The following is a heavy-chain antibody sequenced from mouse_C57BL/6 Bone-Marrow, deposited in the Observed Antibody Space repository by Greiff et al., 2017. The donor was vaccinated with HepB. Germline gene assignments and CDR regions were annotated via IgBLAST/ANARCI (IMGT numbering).Heavy chain of an antibody. CDR2: IDPSDSYT. D-gene: IGHD2-3*01. CDR1: GYTFTSYW. V-gene: IGHV1-69*01. CDR3: ARGWFPWWYFDV. Sequence: QVQLQQPGAELVMPGASVKLSCKASGYTFTSYWMHWVKQRPGQGLEWIGEIDPSDSYTNYNQKFKGKSTLTVDKSSSTAYMQLSSLTSEDSAVYYCARGWFPWWYFDVWGTGTTVTVSS. J-gene: IGHJ1*03.